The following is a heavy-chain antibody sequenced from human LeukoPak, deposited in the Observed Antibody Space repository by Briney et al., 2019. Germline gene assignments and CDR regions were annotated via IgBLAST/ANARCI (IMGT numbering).Heavy chain of an antibody. CDR2: IRSKAYGGTT. Sequence: GGSLRLSCTVSGFSFGDYTMSWVRQAPGKGLEWVGFIRSKAYGGTTEYAASVKSRFTISRDDSKTIAYLQMNSLKTEDTAVYYCTRFYSESSSWALDYWGQGTLVTVSS. CDR1: GFSFGDYT. CDR3: TRFYSESSSWALDY. J-gene: IGHJ4*02. D-gene: IGHD6-13*01. V-gene: IGHV3-49*04.